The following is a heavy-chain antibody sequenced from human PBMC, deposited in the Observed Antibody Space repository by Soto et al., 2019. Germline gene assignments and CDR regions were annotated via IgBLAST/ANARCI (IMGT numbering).Heavy chain of an antibody. V-gene: IGHV4-34*01. Sequence: SETLSLTCAVYGGSLSGYYWSWIRQPPGKGLEWIGEINHSGSTNYNPSLKRRVTISVDTTKNQLSLKLSPVTVADMVVYYFARLWLGSSWYFDYWGQGTLVTVSS. CDR3: ARLWLGSSWYFDY. CDR1: GGSLSGYY. CDR2: INHSGST. J-gene: IGHJ4*02. D-gene: IGHD6-13*01.